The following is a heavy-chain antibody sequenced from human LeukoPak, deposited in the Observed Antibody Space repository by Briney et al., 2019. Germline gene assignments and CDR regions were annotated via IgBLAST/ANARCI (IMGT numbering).Heavy chain of an antibody. CDR3: ARAPAGCGGTCPFDY. V-gene: IGHV4-4*07. CDR2: IYTSGRT. CDR1: RASMINSF. Sequence: ASETLCLTCTDSRASMINSFRSWIRQPAGKGLEWIGRIYTSGRTNYNPSLKSRVTLSVDTSNNHFSLQLTSVTAADTALYYCARAPAGCGGTCPFDYWGQGTLVTVSS. J-gene: IGHJ4*02. D-gene: IGHD2-15*01.